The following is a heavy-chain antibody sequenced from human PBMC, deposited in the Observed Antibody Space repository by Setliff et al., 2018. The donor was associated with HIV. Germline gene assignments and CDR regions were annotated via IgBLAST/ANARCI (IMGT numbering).Heavy chain of an antibody. CDR3: ARHPRHYNILTGYRYYYMGV. Sequence: KTSETLSLTCAVSGVSISSSSYFWGWIRRPPGTGLDWIGSIYFSGSTYYNPSLESRVTISMDTSKNQFSLKLTSVTAADTAVYYCARHPRHYNILTGYRYYYMGVWGKGTTVTVSS. V-gene: IGHV4-39*01. CDR2: IYFSGST. CDR1: GVSISSSSYF. J-gene: IGHJ6*03. D-gene: IGHD3-9*01.